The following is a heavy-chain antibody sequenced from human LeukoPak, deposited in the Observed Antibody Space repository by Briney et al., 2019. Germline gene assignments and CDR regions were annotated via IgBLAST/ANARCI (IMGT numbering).Heavy chain of an antibody. CDR2: IIPILGIA. CDR1: GGTFSSYA. CDR3: ARDLGYRGDY. D-gene: IGHD3-10*01. V-gene: IGHV1-69*04. J-gene: IGHJ4*02. Sequence: SVKVSCKASGGTFSSYAISWVRQAPGQGLEWMGRIIPILGIANYAQKFQGRVTITADKSTSTAYMELSSLRSGDTAVYYCARDLGYRGDYWGQGTLVTVSS.